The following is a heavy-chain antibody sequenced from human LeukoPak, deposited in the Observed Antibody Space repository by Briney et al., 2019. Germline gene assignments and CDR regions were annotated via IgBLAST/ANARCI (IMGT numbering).Heavy chain of an antibody. CDR2: VHLSGAS. J-gene: IGHJ4*02. D-gene: IGHD1-26*01. V-gene: IGHV4-4*02. Sequence: SETLSLTCAVSGGSILTTNWWSWVRQPPGKGLEWIGEVHLSGASNYNPSLKSRVNMSIDKSKNQLSLELTSVTAVDTAIYYCTRESGAFSPFGFWGQGTLVTVSS. CDR3: TRESGAFSPFGF. CDR1: GGSILTTNW.